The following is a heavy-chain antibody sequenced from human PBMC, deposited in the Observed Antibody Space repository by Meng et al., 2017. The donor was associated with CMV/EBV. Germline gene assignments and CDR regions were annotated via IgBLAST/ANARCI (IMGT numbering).Heavy chain of an antibody. J-gene: IGHJ4*02. CDR1: GFTVSSSY. CDR2: IYASGTA. Sequence: GESLKISCAASGFTVSSSYMNWVRQAPGKGPEWVSIIYASGTAYYADSVKGRFTISRDNLKNTLYLQMDSLRAEDTAVYYCARDRGGLMYYFDYWGQGTLVTVSS. CDR3: ARDRGGLMYYFDY. V-gene: IGHV3-53*01. D-gene: IGHD3-10*01.